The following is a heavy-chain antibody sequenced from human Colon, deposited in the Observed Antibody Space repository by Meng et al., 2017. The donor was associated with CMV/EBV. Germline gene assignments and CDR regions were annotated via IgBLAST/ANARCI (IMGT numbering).Heavy chain of an antibody. J-gene: IGHJ4*02. CDR1: GFTFSSYE. CDR3: ARHGFGDYSYYFDH. CDR2: ISSSGSTI. Sequence: GESLKISCAASGFTFSSYEMNWVRQAPGKGLEWVSYISSSGSTIYYADSVKGRFTISRDNAKNSLYLQMNSLRAEDTAVYYCARHGFGDYSYYFDHWGQGILVTVSS. D-gene: IGHD4-17*01. V-gene: IGHV3-48*03.